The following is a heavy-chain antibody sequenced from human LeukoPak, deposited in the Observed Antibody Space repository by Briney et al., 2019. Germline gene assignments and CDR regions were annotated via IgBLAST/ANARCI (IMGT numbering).Heavy chain of an antibody. V-gene: IGHV3-74*01. Sequence: GGSLRLSCAASGFTFSNAWMHWVRQAPGKGLVWVSHINSDGSSTIYADSVKGRFTISRDNAKNTLYLQMNSLRAEDTALYYCARGRNLEDGDLDYWGQGTLVTVSS. J-gene: IGHJ4*02. D-gene: IGHD1-7*01. CDR1: GFTFSNAW. CDR2: INSDGSST. CDR3: ARGRNLEDGDLDY.